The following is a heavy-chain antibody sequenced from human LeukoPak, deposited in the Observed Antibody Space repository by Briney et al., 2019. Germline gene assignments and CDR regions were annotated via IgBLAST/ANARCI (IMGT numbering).Heavy chain of an antibody. Sequence: ASVKVSCKASGYTFTNYGISWVRQAPGQGLEWMGWVSIYNGNTDYAQKLRGRVTMTTDTSTSTAYMELRSLRSDDTAVYYCARITYDFWSGYYMPDDPWGQGTLVTVSS. CDR2: VSIYNGNT. J-gene: IGHJ5*02. V-gene: IGHV1-18*01. D-gene: IGHD3-3*01. CDR3: ARITYDFWSGYYMPDDP. CDR1: GYTFTNYG.